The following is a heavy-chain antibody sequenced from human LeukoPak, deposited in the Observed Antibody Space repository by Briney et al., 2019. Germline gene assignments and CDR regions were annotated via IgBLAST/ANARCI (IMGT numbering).Heavy chain of an antibody. D-gene: IGHD3-10*01. J-gene: IGHJ6*03. V-gene: IGHV4-39*07. CDR1: GGSISSSSYY. CDR3: ASYPSYLWFGELYYYYYMDV. CDR2: VCYSGSS. Sequence: PSETLSLTCTVSGGSISSSSYYWGWISQPPGKGLEWLGSVCYSGSSYYNPSLKRRVTISVDTSKNQFYLKLSSVTAADTAVYYCASYPSYLWFGELYYYYYMDVWGKGTTVTVSS.